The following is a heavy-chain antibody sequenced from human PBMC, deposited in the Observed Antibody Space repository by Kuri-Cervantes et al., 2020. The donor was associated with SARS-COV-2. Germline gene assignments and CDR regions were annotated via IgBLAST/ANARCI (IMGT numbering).Heavy chain of an antibody. CDR3: AKLTRREDHNPFDF. V-gene: IGHV3-23*01. CDR2: ISGSGGST. D-gene: IGHD1-1*01. J-gene: IGHJ4*02. CDR1: GFTFSSYA. Sequence: GESLKISCAASGFTFSSYAMSWVRQAPGKGLEWVSAISGSGGSTYYADSVKGRFTISRDNSKNTLYLQMNSLRVDDTAVYYCAKLTRREDHNPFDFWGQGTLVTVSS.